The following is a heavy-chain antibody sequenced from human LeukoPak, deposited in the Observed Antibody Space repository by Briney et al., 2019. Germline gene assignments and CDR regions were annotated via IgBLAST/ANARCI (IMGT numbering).Heavy chain of an antibody. CDR1: GGSISSRSDY. CDR3: ARRFGSYYYYGMDV. CDR2: ISYSGYT. J-gene: IGHJ6*02. V-gene: IGHV4-39*01. Sequence: SETLSLTCTVSGGSISSRSDYWAWIRQPPGKGLEWVGSISYSGYTHYNPSLKSRLTISVDTSKNQFSLKLNSVTAADTAVYYCARRFGSYYYYGMDVWGQGTTVTVSS. D-gene: IGHD3-10*01.